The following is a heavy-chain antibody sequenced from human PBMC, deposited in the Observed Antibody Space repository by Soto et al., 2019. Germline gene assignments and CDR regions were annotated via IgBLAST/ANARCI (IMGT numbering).Heavy chain of an antibody. J-gene: IGHJ4*02. CDR2: IYWDDDK. CDR1: GFSLDTSGAA. D-gene: IGHD3-10*01. Sequence: QITLKESGPTLVKPTQTLTLTCTFSGFSLDTSGAAMGWIRQPPGKGLEWLSVIYWDDDKRSSPSLRSRLTITKDTSKNQVVLRMTNMDPADTATYYCAHRDRASGGLFDYWGQGTLVTVSS. CDR3: AHRDRASGGLFDY. V-gene: IGHV2-5*02.